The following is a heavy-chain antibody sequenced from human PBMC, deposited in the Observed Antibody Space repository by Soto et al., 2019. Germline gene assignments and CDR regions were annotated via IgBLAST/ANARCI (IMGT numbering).Heavy chain of an antibody. CDR3: ARDQPPYGDYGTQYFQH. Sequence: QVQLVQSGAEVKKPGASVKVSCKASGYTFTSYGISWVRQAPGQGLEWMGWISAYNGNTNYAQKLQGRVTMTTDTSTSTAYMELRSLRSDDTAVYYCARDQPPYGDYGTQYFQHWGQGTLVTVSS. J-gene: IGHJ1*01. CDR2: ISAYNGNT. CDR1: GYTFTSYG. V-gene: IGHV1-18*01. D-gene: IGHD4-17*01.